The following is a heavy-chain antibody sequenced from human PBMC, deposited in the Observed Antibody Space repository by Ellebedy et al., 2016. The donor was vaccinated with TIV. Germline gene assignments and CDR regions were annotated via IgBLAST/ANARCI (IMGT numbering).Heavy chain of an antibody. J-gene: IGHJ2*01. Sequence: GESLKISCAASGFTFSNYAMTWVRQAPGKGLEWVSTISGSGDSTYYADSVKGRFTISRGNSNNILYLQMNSLRAEDTAIYYCARILLRGYWYFDLWGRGTLVSVSS. CDR3: ARILLRGYWYFDL. CDR1: GFTFSNYA. CDR2: ISGSGDST. D-gene: IGHD3-22*01. V-gene: IGHV3-23*01.